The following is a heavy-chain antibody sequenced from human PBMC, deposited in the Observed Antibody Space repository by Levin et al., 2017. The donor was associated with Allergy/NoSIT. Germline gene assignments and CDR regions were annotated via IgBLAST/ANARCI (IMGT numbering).Heavy chain of an antibody. J-gene: IGHJ6*02. V-gene: IGHV3-7*01. CDR2: IERDGSAT. D-gene: IGHD3-16*02. Sequence: ASVKVSCAASGFTFTSFWMTWVRQAPGKGPEWVANIERDGSATYYVDSVRGRFTISRDNAKNSVYLQMNSLRVDDTAVYYCAREEGWGYHYGMDVWGQGTTVTVSS. CDR3: AREEGWGYHYGMDV. CDR1: GFTFTSFW.